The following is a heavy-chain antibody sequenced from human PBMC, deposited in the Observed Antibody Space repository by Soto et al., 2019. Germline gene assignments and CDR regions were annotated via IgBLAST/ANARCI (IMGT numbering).Heavy chain of an antibody. J-gene: IGHJ4*02. CDR2: ISYDGSNK. Sequence: QVQLVESGGGVVQPGRSLRLSCAASGFTFSSYGMHWVRQAPGKGLEWVAVISYDGSNKYYADSVKGRFTISRDNSKNTLYLQMNSLRAEDTAVYYCAKDGGPITMVRGVTPDYWGQGTLVTVSS. D-gene: IGHD3-10*01. V-gene: IGHV3-30*18. CDR3: AKDGGPITMVRGVTPDY. CDR1: GFTFSSYG.